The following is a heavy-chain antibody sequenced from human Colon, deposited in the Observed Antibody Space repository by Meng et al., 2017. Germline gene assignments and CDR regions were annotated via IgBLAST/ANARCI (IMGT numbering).Heavy chain of an antibody. CDR1: GGSIRNDQW. CDR3: ARSPYSGSALPFFDY. D-gene: IGHD1-26*01. Sequence: QWLLRRWGPGLCKLAGTRSPTADVSGGSIRNDQWWSWVRQAPGKGLEWIGEIYHSGRTNYNPSVKSRVSMSVDKSQNHFSLRLSSVTAADTAVYYCARSPYSGSALPFFDYWGQGSLVTVSS. CDR2: IYHSGRT. V-gene: IGHV4-4*02. J-gene: IGHJ4*02.